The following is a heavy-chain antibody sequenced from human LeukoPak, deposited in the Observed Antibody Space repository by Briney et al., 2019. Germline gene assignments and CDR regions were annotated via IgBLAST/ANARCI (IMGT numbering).Heavy chain of an antibody. J-gene: IGHJ5*02. V-gene: IGHV3-66*01. Sequence: GGSLRLSCAASGFTVSSNYMSWVRQAPGKGREWVSVIYRGGSTYYADSVKGRFTISRDNSKNTLYLQMNSLRAEDTAVYYCARDRADSYGPRCWFDPWGQGTLVTVSS. CDR2: IYRGGST. CDR1: GFTVSSNY. D-gene: IGHD5-18*01. CDR3: ARDRADSYGPRCWFDP.